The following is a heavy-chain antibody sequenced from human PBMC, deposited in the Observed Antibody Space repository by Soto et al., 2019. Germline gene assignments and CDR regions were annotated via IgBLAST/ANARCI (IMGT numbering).Heavy chain of an antibody. CDR3: ASGGWIQLWYGMGV. Sequence: GASVKVSCKASGYTFTSYGISWVRQAPGQGLEWMGWISAYNGNTNYAQKLQGRVTMTTDTSTSTAYMELRSLRSDDTAVYYCASGGWIQLWYGMGVWGQGTTVTVAS. CDR1: GYTFTSYG. CDR2: ISAYNGNT. J-gene: IGHJ6*02. V-gene: IGHV1-18*01. D-gene: IGHD5-18*01.